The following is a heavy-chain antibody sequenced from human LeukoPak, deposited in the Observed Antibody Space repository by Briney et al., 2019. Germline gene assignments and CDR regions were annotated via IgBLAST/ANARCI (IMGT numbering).Heavy chain of an antibody. CDR1: GYTFTSYD. D-gene: IGHD3-22*01. CDR3: ARAGYDSSGYHLIFDY. J-gene: IGHJ4*02. V-gene: IGHV1-8*01. Sequence: ASVKVSCKASGYTFTSYDINWVRQATGQGLEWRGWMNPNSGNTGYAQKFQGRVTMTTNTSISTAYMELSSLRSEDTAVSYCARAGYDSSGYHLIFDYWGQGTLVTVSS. CDR2: MNPNSGNT.